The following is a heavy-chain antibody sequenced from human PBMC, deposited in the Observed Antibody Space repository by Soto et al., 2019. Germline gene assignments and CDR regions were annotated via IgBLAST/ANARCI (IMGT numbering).Heavy chain of an antibody. CDR1: GGSISSYY. CDR3: ARGRITMVRGVIISNRRDAFDI. J-gene: IGHJ3*02. V-gene: IGHV4-59*01. D-gene: IGHD3-10*01. CDR2: IYYSGST. Sequence: PSETLSLTXTVSGGSISSYYWSWIRQPPGKGLEWIGYIYYSGSTNYNPSLKSRVTISVDTSKNQFSLKLSSVTAADTAVYYCARGRITMVRGVIISNRRDAFDIWGQGTMVTVSS.